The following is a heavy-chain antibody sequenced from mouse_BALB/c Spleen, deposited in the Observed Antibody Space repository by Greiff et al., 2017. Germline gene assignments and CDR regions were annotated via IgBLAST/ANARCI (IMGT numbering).Heavy chain of an antibody. J-gene: IGHJ3*01. CDR2: ISSGGSYT. Sequence: DVMLVESGGDLVKPGGSLKLSCAASGFTFSSYGMSWVRQTPDKRLEWVATISSGGSYTYYPDSVKGRFTISRDNAKNTLYLQMSSLKSEDTAMYYCARHDGNHEGFAYWGQGTLVTVSA. CDR3: ARHDGNHEGFAY. CDR1: GFTFSSYG. D-gene: IGHD2-1*01. V-gene: IGHV5-6*02.